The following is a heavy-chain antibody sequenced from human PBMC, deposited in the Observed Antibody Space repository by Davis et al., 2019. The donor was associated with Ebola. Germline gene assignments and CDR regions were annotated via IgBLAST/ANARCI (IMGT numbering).Heavy chain of an antibody. J-gene: IGHJ4*02. V-gene: IGHV1-8*01. CDR1: GSTFTSCD. CDR2: MNPNSGNT. CDR3: ARGLGRWELPFDY. Sequence: AASVTVSCKASGSTFTSCDINWVRQATGQGLEWMGWMNPNSGNTGYAQKFQGRVTMTRNTSISTAYMELSSLRSEDTAVYYCARGLGRWELPFDYWGQGTLVTVSS. D-gene: IGHD1-26*01.